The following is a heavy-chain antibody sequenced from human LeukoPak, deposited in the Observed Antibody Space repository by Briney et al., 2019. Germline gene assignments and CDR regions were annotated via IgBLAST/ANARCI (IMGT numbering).Heavy chain of an antibody. J-gene: IGHJ3*02. D-gene: IGHD3-10*01. CDR2: ISGSGGST. CDR1: GFTFSSYV. CDR3: AKDYYGSGSPRAFDI. V-gene: IGHV3-23*01. Sequence: GGSLRLSCAASGFTFSSYVMTWVRQAPGRRLEWVSAISGSGGSTFYADSVKGRFTISRDNSNNTLYLQMNSLRAEDTALYYCAKDYYGSGSPRAFDIWGRGTMVTVSS.